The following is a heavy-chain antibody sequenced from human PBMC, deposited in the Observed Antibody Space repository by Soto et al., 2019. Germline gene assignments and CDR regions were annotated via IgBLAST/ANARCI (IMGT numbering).Heavy chain of an antibody. J-gene: IGHJ4*02. CDR3: ARDRSSSSL. Sequence: QGQLVQSGPDVKKPGASVKVSCKASGYNFNDNGISWVRQAPGQGLEWMGWISAYNGKTDYAQKFQDRVTMTTDRSTSTAYMELGSLRSDDTAVYYCARDRSSSSLWGQGTLITVSA. V-gene: IGHV1-18*01. D-gene: IGHD6-6*01. CDR2: ISAYNGKT. CDR1: GYNFNDNG.